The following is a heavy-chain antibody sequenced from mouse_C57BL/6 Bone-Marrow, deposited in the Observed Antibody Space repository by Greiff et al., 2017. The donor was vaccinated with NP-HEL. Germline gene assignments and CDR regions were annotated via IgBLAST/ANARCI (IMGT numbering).Heavy chain of an antibody. CDR1: GYTFTDYE. D-gene: IGHD2-1*01. J-gene: IGHJ4*01. Sequence: QVQLKESGAELVRPGASVTLSCKASGYTFTDYEMHWVKQTPVHGLEWIGAIDPETGGTAYNQKFKGKAILTADKSSSTAYMALRSLTSEDSAVYYGTRSALYYGNSYYAMDYWGQGTSVTVSS. CDR2: IDPETGGT. V-gene: IGHV1-15*01. CDR3: TRSALYYGNSYYAMDY.